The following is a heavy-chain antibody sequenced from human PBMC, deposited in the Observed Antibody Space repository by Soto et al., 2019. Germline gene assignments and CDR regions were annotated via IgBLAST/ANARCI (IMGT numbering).Heavy chain of an antibody. Sequence: QVQLVESGGGLVKPGGSLRLSCAASGFSFSVYFMSWLRQTPGNRLEWVSSINDRGVHTGYADFVRGRFTFSRDNAKNSLYLQLNSLPAEDTAVYYCARENYVAFEYLGQGILVTVSS. CDR1: GFSFSVYF. D-gene: IGHD1-7*01. CDR3: ARENYVAFEY. CDR2: INDRGVHT. V-gene: IGHV3-11*06. J-gene: IGHJ4*02.